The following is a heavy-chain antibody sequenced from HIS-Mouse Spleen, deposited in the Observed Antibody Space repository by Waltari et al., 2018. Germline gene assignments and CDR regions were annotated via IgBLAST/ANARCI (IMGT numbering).Heavy chain of an antibody. CDR1: GGTFSSYA. V-gene: IGHV1-69*04. J-gene: IGHJ3*02. Sequence: QVQLVQSGAEVKKPGSSVTVSCKASGGTFSSYAIGWVRQAPGQGLGWMGRIIPILGIANYAQKFQGRVKITADKSTSTAYMELSSLRSEDTAVYYCARHPEIAAAVGAFDIWGQGTMVTVSS. D-gene: IGHD6-13*01. CDR2: IIPILGIA. CDR3: ARHPEIAAAVGAFDI.